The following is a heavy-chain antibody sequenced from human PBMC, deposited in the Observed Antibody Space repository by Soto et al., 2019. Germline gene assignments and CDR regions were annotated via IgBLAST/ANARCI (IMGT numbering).Heavy chain of an antibody. CDR1: GFTFSSYW. J-gene: IGHJ6*03. CDR3: ARGERKSVSTSGYYCYYMDV. Sequence: GSLRLSCAASGFTFSSYWMHWVRQAPGKGLVWVSRINLDGSSTTYADSVKGRFTISRDNAKNTLYLQMNSLRAEDTAVYYCARGERKSVSTSGYYCYYMDVWGKGTTVTVSS. CDR2: INLDGSST. V-gene: IGHV3-74*01. D-gene: IGHD2-8*01.